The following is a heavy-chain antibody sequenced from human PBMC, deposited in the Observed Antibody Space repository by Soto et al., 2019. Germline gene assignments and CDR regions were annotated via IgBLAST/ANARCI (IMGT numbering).Heavy chain of an antibody. D-gene: IGHD3-10*01. Sequence: EVQLLESGGGLVLPGGSLRLSCAGSGFTPTTTPLSWVRQPPGKGLEWVTTISGTASRTYYVDSVKGRFFISRDNSKNTVTLRMNNLTVDDTAVYYCATSFSYFDNWGQGTRVTVSS. CDR2: ISGTASRT. CDR1: GFTPTTTP. J-gene: IGHJ4*02. CDR3: ATSFSYFDN. V-gene: IGHV3-23*01.